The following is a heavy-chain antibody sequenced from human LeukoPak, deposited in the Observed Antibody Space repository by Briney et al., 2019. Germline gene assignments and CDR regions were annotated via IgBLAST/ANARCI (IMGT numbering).Heavy chain of an antibody. Sequence: PGGSLRLSCAASGFTFSSYSMNCVRQAPGKGLEWVSSISSSSSYIYYADSVKGRFTISRDNAKNSLYLQMNSLRAEDTAVYYCARVGQQLVQGFDYWGQGTLVTVSS. D-gene: IGHD6-13*01. CDR3: ARVGQQLVQGFDY. CDR1: GFTFSSYS. V-gene: IGHV3-21*01. J-gene: IGHJ4*02. CDR2: ISSSSSYI.